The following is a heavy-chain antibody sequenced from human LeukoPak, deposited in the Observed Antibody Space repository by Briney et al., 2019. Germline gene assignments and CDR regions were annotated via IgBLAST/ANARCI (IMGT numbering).Heavy chain of an antibody. V-gene: IGHV4-4*07. CDR3: ARVGSGYDFFDY. D-gene: IGHD3/OR15-3a*01. J-gene: IGHJ4*02. Sequence: SETLSLTCTVSGGAISGYYWSWIRQPAGKGLEWLGRVYSSGSTKYNHSLESRVTMSVDTPKNQFSLKLNFVTAADTAVYYCARVGSGYDFFDYWGQGTLVTVSS. CDR2: VYSSGST. CDR1: GGAISGYY.